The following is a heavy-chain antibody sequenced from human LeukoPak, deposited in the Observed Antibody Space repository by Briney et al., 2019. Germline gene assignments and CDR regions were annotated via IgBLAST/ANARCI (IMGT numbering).Heavy chain of an antibody. J-gene: IGHJ5*02. D-gene: IGHD2-15*01. CDR1: GYTFTSYA. Sequence: EASVKVSCKASGYTFTSYAMHWVRQAPGQRLEWMGWINAGNGNTKYSQEFQGRVTITRDTSASTAYMELSSLRSEDMAVYYCARGGRWYPEPLDWFDPWGQGTLVTVSS. V-gene: IGHV1-3*03. CDR3: ARGGRWYPEPLDWFDP. CDR2: INAGNGNT.